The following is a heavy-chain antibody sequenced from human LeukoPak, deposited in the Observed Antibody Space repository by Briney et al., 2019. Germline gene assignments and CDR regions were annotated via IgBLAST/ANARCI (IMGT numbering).Heavy chain of an antibody. CDR3: AKDKAGDTAYYYGMDV. Sequence: PGRSLRLSCTASGFTFNSYGMHWLRQAPAKGLEWVTLISYDGSNKYYADSVKGRFTISRDNYKNTLYLQMNSLRAEDTSVYYCAKDKAGDTAYYYGMDVWGKGTTVTVSS. V-gene: IGHV3-30*18. CDR2: ISYDGSNK. D-gene: IGHD5-18*01. CDR1: GFTFNSYG. J-gene: IGHJ6*04.